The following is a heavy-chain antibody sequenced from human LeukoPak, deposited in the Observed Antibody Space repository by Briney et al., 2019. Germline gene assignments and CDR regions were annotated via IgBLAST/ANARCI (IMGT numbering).Heavy chain of an antibody. V-gene: IGHV4-59*12. Sequence: SETLSLTCTVSGGSTTNYYWSWIRQPPGKGLEWIGYIYYSGSTSYNPSLKSRVTISVDTSKNQFSLKLSSVTAADTAVYYCARGRLHSSSWYPKLNKNWFDPWGQGTLVTVSS. CDR1: GGSTTNYY. D-gene: IGHD6-13*01. J-gene: IGHJ5*02. CDR3: ARGRLHSSSWYPKLNKNWFDP. CDR2: IYYSGST.